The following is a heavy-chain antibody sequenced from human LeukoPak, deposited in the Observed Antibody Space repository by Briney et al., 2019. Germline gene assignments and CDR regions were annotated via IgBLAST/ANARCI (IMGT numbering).Heavy chain of an antibody. D-gene: IGHD6-19*01. CDR1: GGSISSSSYY. V-gene: IGHV4-39*07. CDR3: ASHPYSSGWYGIWFDP. CDR2: IYYSGST. J-gene: IGHJ5*02. Sequence: SETLSLTCTVSGGSISSSSYYWGWIRQPPGKGLEWIGSIYYSGSTYYNPSLKSRVTISVDTSKNQFSLKLSSVTAADTAVYYCASHPYSSGWYGIWFDPWGQGTLVTVSS.